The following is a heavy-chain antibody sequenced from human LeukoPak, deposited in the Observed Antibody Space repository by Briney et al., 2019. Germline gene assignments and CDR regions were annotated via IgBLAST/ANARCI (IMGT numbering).Heavy chain of an antibody. CDR2: ISSSSSYI. Sequence: GGSLRLSCAASGFTFSSYSMNWVRQAPGKGLEWVSSISSSSSYIYYADSVKGRFTISRDNAKNSLYLQMNSLRAEDTAVYYCARETSIAPLLDYWGQGTLVTVSS. D-gene: IGHD6-13*01. J-gene: IGHJ4*02. V-gene: IGHV3-21*01. CDR3: ARETSIAPLLDY. CDR1: GFTFSSYS.